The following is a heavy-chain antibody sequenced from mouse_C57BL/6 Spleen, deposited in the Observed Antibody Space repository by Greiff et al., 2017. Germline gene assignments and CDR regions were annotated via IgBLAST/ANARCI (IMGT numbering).Heavy chain of an antibody. J-gene: IGHJ3*01. CDR2: IYPGDGDT. CDR1: GYAFSSSW. CDR3: ASRSLAWFAY. V-gene: IGHV1-82*01. D-gene: IGHD6-2*01. Sequence: VQLQQSGPELVKPGASVKISCKASGYAFSSSWLKWVKQRPGKGLEWIGRIYPGDGDTHYNGKFKGKATLTADKSSSTAYMQLSSLTSEDSAVYFCASRSLAWFAYWGQGTLVTVSA.